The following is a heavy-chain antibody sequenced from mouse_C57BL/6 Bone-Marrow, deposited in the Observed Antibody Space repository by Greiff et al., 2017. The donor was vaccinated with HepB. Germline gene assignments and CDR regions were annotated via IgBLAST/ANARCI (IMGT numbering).Heavy chain of an antibody. CDR3: AYSNFYYAMDY. CDR1: GFTFSDYG. Sequence: EVMLVESGGGLVKPGGSLKLSCAASGFTFSDYGMHWVRQAPEKGLEWVAYISSVRSTNYYADTVKGRFTISRDNAKNTLFLQMTSLRSEDTAMYYCAYSNFYYAMDYWGQGTSVTVSS. V-gene: IGHV5-17*01. D-gene: IGHD2-5*01. CDR2: ISSVRSTN. J-gene: IGHJ4*01.